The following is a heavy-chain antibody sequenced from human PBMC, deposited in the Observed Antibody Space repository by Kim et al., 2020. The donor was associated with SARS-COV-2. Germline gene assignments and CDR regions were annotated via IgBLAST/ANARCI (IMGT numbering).Heavy chain of an antibody. J-gene: IGHJ6*02. D-gene: IGHD6-25*01. V-gene: IGHV3-30*07. Sequence: SVKGRFTISRDNSKNTLYLQMNSLRAEDTAVYYCAREQAEGYYYYYGMDVWGQGTTVTVSS. CDR3: AREQAEGYYYYYGMDV.